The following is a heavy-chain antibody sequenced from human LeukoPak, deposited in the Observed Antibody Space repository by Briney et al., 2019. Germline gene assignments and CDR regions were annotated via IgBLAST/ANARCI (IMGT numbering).Heavy chain of an antibody. D-gene: IGHD5-24*01. Sequence: SETLSLTCTVSGCSINNHYWSWIRQPPGKELEWIGYIYYSGTINYNPSLKSRVTISVDTSKNQFSLKLSSVTAADTAIYYCARSKRDGYNYFDYWGQGTLVTVSS. J-gene: IGHJ4*02. CDR3: ARSKRDGYNYFDY. V-gene: IGHV4-59*11. CDR2: IYYSGTI. CDR1: GCSINNHY.